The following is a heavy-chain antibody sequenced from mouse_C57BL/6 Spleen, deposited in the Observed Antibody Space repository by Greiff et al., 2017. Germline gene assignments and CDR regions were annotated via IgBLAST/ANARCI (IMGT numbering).Heavy chain of an antibody. CDR1: GFNIKDYY. CDR2: IDPEDGET. CDR3: ARRKNYYGNSYWYFDV. J-gene: IGHJ1*03. D-gene: IGHD2-1*01. V-gene: IGHV14-2*01. Sequence: VQLQQSGAELVKPGASVKLSCTASGFNIKDYYMHWVKQRTEQGLEWIGRIDPEDGETKYAPKFPGQAPITADTSSNTAYLQLSSLTSEDTAVYYCARRKNYYGNSYWYFDVWGTGTTVTVSS.